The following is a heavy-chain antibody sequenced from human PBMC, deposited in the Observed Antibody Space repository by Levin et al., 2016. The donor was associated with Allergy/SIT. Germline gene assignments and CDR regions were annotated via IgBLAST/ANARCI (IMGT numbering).Heavy chain of an antibody. CDR3: AREFPGDTAMVTFPYYYGMDV. Sequence: GESLKISCAASGFTVSSNYMSWVRQAPGKGLEWVSVIYSGGSTYYADSVKGRFTISRDNSKNTLYLQMNSLRAEDTAVYYCAREFPGDTAMVTFPYYYGMDVWGQGTTVTVSS. CDR1: GFTVSSNY. J-gene: IGHJ6*02. D-gene: IGHD5-18*01. CDR2: IYSGGST. V-gene: IGHV3-66*01.